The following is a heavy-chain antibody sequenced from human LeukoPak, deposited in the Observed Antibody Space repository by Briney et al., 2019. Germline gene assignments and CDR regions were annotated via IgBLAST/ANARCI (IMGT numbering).Heavy chain of an antibody. CDR2: IKQDVSEK. D-gene: IGHD3-16*01. CDR1: GFTFSSYW. J-gene: IGHJ4*02. V-gene: IGHV3-7*01. CDR3: ARARSKSGGGQYYFDY. Sequence: GGSLRLSCAASGFTFSSYWMSWVRQAPGKGLEWVANIKQDVSEKYYVDSVKGRFTISRDNAKNSLYLQMNSLRAEDTAVYYCARARSKSGGGQYYFDYWGQGTLVTVSS.